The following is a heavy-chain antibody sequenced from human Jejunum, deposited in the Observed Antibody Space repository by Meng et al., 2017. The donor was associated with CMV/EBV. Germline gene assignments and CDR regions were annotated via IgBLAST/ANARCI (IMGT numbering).Heavy chain of an antibody. CDR3: VRDPGYPYYYGMDV. D-gene: IGHD2-15*01. CDR1: GFTFSTYS. CDR2: ISISSYT. V-gene: IGHV3-21*01. J-gene: IGHJ6*02. Sequence: SGFTFSTYSMSWVRQAPGKGLEWVSSISISSYTYYADSVKGRFTISRDNAKNSLYLQMNSLRAEDTAVYYCVRDPGYPYYYGMDVWGQGTTVTVSS.